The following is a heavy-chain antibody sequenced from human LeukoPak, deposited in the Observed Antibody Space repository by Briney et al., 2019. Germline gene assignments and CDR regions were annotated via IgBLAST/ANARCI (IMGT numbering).Heavy chain of an antibody. J-gene: IGHJ4*02. CDR2: KSYDGSNK. Sequence: PGRSLRLSCAATGFTFSSYGMHWVRQAPGKGLEWVAVKSYDGSNKFYADSVKGRFTISRDNAKNSLYLQMNSLRAEDTAVYYCARGREAWNWGQGTLVTVSS. V-gene: IGHV3-30*03. CDR3: ARGREAWN. D-gene: IGHD5-12*01. CDR1: GFTFSSYG.